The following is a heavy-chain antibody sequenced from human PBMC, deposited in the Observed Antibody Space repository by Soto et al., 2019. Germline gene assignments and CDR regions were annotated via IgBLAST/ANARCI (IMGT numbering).Heavy chain of an antibody. D-gene: IGHD2-15*01. J-gene: IGHJ4*02. V-gene: IGHV4-39*01. Sequence: QLQLQESGPGLVKPSETLSLTCTVSGGSISGSGYYWGWIRQPPGKGLEWIGSIYYSGITYYNPSLKSRVTLSVDTSKNQFSLKLNSVTAADTAMYYCASPMGGNPPSHWGQGTLVTVSS. CDR1: GGSISGSGYY. CDR2: IYYSGIT. CDR3: ASPMGGNPPSH.